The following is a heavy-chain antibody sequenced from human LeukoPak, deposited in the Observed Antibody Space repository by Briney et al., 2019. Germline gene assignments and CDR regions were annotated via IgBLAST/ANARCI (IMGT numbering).Heavy chain of an antibody. D-gene: IGHD3-22*01. V-gene: IGHV3-48*03. CDR3: ARSYYYDGGMDV. CDR2: ISSSGSTI. J-gene: IGHJ6*03. CDR1: GFTFSSYE. Sequence: PGGSLRLSCAASGFTFSSYEMNWVRQAPGKGLEWVSYISSSGSTIYYADSVKGRFTISRDNAKNSLYLQVNSLRAEDTAVYYCARSYYYDGGMDVWGKGTTVTVSS.